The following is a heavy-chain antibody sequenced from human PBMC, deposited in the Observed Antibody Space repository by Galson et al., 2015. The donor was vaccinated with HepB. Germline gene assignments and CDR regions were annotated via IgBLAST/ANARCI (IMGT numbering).Heavy chain of an antibody. CDR1: GFTFSSYA. Sequence: SLRLSRAASGFTFSSYAMSWVRQAPGKGLEWVAAISGSGGSTYYADPVKGRFTIPRDNSKNTLYLQMNSLRAEDTAVYYCAKDSPTVRYFDWPHPSTVEYFQHWGQGTLVTVSS. V-gene: IGHV3-23*01. D-gene: IGHD3-9*01. J-gene: IGHJ1*01. CDR2: ISGSGGST. CDR3: AKDSPTVRYFDWPHPSTVEYFQH.